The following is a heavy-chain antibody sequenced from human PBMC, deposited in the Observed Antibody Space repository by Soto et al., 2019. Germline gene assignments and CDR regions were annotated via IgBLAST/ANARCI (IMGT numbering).Heavy chain of an antibody. V-gene: IGHV3-21*06. Sequence: PGGSLRLSCAASGFTFTRYSMNWVRQAPGKGLEWVSSISSTTNYIYYGDSMKGRFTISRDNAKNSLYLEMNSLRAEDTAVYCCARESEDLTSNLDYWGQGTLVTVSS. CDR1: GFTFTRYS. CDR2: ISSTTNYI. J-gene: IGHJ4*02. CDR3: ARESEDLTSNLDY.